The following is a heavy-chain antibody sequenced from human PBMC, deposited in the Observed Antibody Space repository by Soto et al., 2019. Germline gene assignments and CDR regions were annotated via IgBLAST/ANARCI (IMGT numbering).Heavy chain of an antibody. V-gene: IGHV5-51*01. Sequence: PGESLKISCKGSGYSFTSYWIGWVRQMPGKGLEWMGIIYPGDSDTRYSPSFQGQVTISADKSISTAYLQWSSLKASDTAMYYCARQDYDFWSGYYGQQNWFDPWGQGTLVTVSS. CDR1: GYSFTSYW. D-gene: IGHD3-3*01. J-gene: IGHJ5*02. CDR2: IYPGDSDT. CDR3: ARQDYDFWSGYYGQQNWFDP.